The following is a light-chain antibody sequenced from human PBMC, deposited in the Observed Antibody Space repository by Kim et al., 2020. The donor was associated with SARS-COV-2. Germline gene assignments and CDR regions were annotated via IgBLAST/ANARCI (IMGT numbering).Light chain of an antibody. CDR1: NSNSGAGYD. CDR3: QSYDYSLSGV. V-gene: IGLV1-40*01. CDR2: GNN. J-gene: IGLJ2*01. Sequence: GQRVTSYSIGSNSNSGAGYDVNWYQQLPGTAPKLLIFGNNNRPSGVPDRFSGSKSGTSASLAITGLQAEDEADYYCQSYDYSLSGVFGGGTQLTVL.